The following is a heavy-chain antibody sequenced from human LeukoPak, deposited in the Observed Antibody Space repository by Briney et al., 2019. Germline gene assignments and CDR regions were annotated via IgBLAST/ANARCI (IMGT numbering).Heavy chain of an antibody. Sequence: PGGSLRLSCAASGFTFRGYWMTWVRQAPGKGLEWVALVSSDGNSKYYADSVKGRFTISRDNSKDMLYLQVDSLRTEDTAIYYCARGGYIDALNCWGRGTLVTVSS. V-gene: IGHV3-30*03. CDR3: ARGGYIDALNC. D-gene: IGHD5-24*01. J-gene: IGHJ4*02. CDR2: VSSDGNSK. CDR1: GFTFRGYW.